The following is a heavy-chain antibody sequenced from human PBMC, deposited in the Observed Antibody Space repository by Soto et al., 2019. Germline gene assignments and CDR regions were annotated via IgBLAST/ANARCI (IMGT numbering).Heavy chain of an antibody. CDR3: ARHNPPRISLDVNRVNWLDP. CDR1: GVSFTTYY. V-gene: IGHV4-59*01. CDR2: IYHSGIS. Sequence: ASETLSLTCSVSGVSFTTYYWTWIRQAPGKGPEWIGYIYHSGISNYNPSLKSRVTMSVDTSKNQFFLKLTSVTAADTAVYYCARHNPPRISLDVNRVNWLDPWGQGTLVTVSS. D-gene: IGHD1-20*01. J-gene: IGHJ5*02.